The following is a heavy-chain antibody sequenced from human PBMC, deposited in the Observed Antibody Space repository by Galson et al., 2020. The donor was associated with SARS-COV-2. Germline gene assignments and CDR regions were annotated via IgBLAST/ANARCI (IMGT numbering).Heavy chain of an antibody. CDR3: AREPYYYDSSGRYYYYCGMDV. CDR2: IYHSGST. Sequence: SETLSLTCAVSGGSISSSNWWSWVRQPPGKGLEWIGEIYHSGSTNYNPSLKSRVTISVDKSKNQFSLKLSSVTAADTAVYYCAREPYYYDSSGRYYYYCGMDVWGRVATVTVSS. D-gene: IGHD3-22*01. V-gene: IGHV4-4*02. CDR1: GGSISSSNW. J-gene: IGHJ6*02.